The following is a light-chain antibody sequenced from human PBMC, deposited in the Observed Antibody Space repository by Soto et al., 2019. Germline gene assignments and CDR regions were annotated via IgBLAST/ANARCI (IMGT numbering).Light chain of an antibody. CDR1: QSVSSSF. V-gene: IGKV3-20*01. Sequence: DIVLTQSPASLSLPPGERATLSCRASQSVSSSFLAWYQQKPGQAPRLLIYGASRSATGIADRFTGRGSGTDFTLTISRLEPEDFAVYYCQQYDSSLTFGLGTKVEIK. J-gene: IGKJ1*01. CDR2: GAS. CDR3: QQYDSSLT.